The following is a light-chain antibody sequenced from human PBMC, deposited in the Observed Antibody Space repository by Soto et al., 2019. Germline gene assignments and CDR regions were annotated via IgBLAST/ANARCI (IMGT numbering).Light chain of an antibody. J-gene: IGKJ1*01. CDR3: QKYNKDSPAT. CDR1: QGISHF. V-gene: IGKV1-27*01. CDR2: GAS. Sequence: DIQLTQSPSSLSASVGDRVTFTCRASQGISHFLAWYQQRPGEVPRLLIYGASTLQSGVPSRFSGSGFGTDFTLTITSLKPEDVATYYCQKYNKDSPATFGPGTKVDIK.